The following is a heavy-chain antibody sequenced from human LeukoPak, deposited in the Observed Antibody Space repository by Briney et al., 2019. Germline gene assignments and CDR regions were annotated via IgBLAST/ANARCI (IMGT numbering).Heavy chain of an antibody. CDR3: ARAGYCSGGNCYPDAFDI. J-gene: IGHJ3*02. CDR1: GYTFTGYY. V-gene: IGHV1-2*02. CDR2: INPNSGGT. Sequence: SVKVSCKASGYTFTGYYVHWVRQAPGQGLEWMGWINPNSGGTNYAQKLQGRVTMTTDTSTSTAYMELRSLRSDDTAVYYCARAGYCSGGNCYPDAFDIWGQGTMVTVSS. D-gene: IGHD2-15*01.